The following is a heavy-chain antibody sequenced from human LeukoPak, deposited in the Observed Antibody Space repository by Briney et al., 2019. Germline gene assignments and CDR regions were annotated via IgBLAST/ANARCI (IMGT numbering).Heavy chain of an antibody. CDR1: GFTFSSYS. CDR2: ISSSSSYI. CDR3: ATSARDKRGWYLLNYLDY. Sequence: PGGSLRLSCAASGFTFSSYSMNWVRQAPGKGLEWVSSISSSSSYIYYADSVKGRFTISRDNAQNSLYLQMNSVRGEDTAVYDCATSARDKRGWYLLNYLDYWGHGTLVTVSS. J-gene: IGHJ4*01. V-gene: IGHV3-21*01. D-gene: IGHD2-15*01.